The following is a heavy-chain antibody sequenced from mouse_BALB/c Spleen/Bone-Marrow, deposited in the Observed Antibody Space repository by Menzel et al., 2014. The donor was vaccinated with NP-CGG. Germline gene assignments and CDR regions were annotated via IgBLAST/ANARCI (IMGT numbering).Heavy chain of an antibody. CDR3: ARPGYYGSFAY. Sequence: EVKLMESGGGLVQPGGSLKLSCAASGFDFSRYWMSWVRQAPGKGLEWIGEINPDSNTINYTPSLKDKFIISRDNAKNTLYLQMSKVRSEDTALYYCARPGYYGSFAYWGQGTLVTVSA. V-gene: IGHV4-1*02. CDR1: GFDFSRYW. CDR2: INPDSNTI. D-gene: IGHD1-2*01. J-gene: IGHJ3*01.